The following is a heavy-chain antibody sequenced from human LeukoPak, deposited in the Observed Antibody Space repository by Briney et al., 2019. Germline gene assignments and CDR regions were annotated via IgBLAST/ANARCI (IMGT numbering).Heavy chain of an antibody. J-gene: IGHJ4*02. D-gene: IGHD1-26*01. CDR2: INHSGRT. CDR1: GGSLSNYY. V-gene: IGHV4-34*01. Sequence: PSETLSLTCAVYGGSLSNYYWIWIRQPPGKGLEWIGEINHSGRTHYNPSLKSRVTISIDTSKNRFSLKLSSVTAADTAVYYCAIEAIVGAPRGDYWGQGTLVTVSS. CDR3: AIEAIVGAPRGDY.